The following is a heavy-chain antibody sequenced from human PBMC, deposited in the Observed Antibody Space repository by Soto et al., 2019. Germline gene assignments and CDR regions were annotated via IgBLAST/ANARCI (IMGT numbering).Heavy chain of an antibody. V-gene: IGHV1-18*04. Sequence: VASVKVSCKASGYTFTSYGISWVRQAPGQGLEWMGWISAYNGNTNYAQKLQGRVTMTTDTSTSTAYMELRSLRSDDTAVYYCARASRSRVAAAGPNFDYWGQGTLVTVSS. CDR1: GYTFTSYG. CDR2: ISAYNGNT. CDR3: ARASRSRVAAAGPNFDY. D-gene: IGHD6-13*01. J-gene: IGHJ4*02.